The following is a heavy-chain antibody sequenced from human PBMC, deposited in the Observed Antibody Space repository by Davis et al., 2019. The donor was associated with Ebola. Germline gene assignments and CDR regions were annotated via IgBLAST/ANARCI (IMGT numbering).Heavy chain of an antibody. CDR2: IYYSGST. J-gene: IGHJ6*02. V-gene: IGHV4-59*06. Sequence: PSETLSLTCTVSGGSISSYYWSWIRQHPGKGLEWIGYIYYSGSTYYNPSLKSRVTISVDTSKNQFSLKLSSVTAADTAVYYCARGGQLWFGELLYYYYGMDVWGQGTTVTVSS. CDR3: ARGGQLWFGELLYYYYGMDV. CDR1: GGSISSYY. D-gene: IGHD3-10*01.